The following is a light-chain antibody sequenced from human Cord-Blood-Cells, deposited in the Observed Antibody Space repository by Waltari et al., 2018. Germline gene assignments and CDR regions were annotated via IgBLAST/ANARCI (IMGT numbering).Light chain of an antibody. J-gene: IGKJ3*01. CDR2: WAS. Sequence: DIVMTQSPDPLAVPLGGRASINCTSSKSVLYSSNNKNYLAWYQQKPGQPPKLLIYWASTRESGVPDRFSGSGSGTDFTLTISSLQAEDVAVYYCQQYYSTPLTFGPGTKVDIK. CDR1: KSVLYSSNNKNY. V-gene: IGKV4-1*01. CDR3: QQYYSTPLT.